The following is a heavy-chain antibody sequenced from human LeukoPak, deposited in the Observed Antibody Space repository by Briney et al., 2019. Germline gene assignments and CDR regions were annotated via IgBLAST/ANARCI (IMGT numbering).Heavy chain of an antibody. V-gene: IGHV3-7*01. CDR2: IKQDGSEK. D-gene: IGHD6-25*01. Sequence: GGSLRLSCAASGFTFRSYWMSWVRQAPGKGLEWVANIKQDGSEKYYVDSVKGRFTISRDNAKNSLYLQMNSLRAEDTAVYYCAREPPCSSGIGLDYWGQGTLVTVSS. J-gene: IGHJ4*02. CDR1: GFTFRSYW. CDR3: AREPPCSSGIGLDY.